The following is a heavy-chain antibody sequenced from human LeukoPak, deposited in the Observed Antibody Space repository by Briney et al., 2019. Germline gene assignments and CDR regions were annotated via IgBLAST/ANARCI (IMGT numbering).Heavy chain of an antibody. CDR1: GGSLSSYY. J-gene: IGHJ6*03. CDR3: ARGTPSYYYYMDV. V-gene: IGHV4-59*01. Sequence: SETLSLTCTVSGGSLSSYYWSWIRQSAGKGLEWIGYIYYSGSTNYNPSLKSRVTISVDTSKNQFSLKLNSVTAADTAVYYCARGTPSYYYYMDVWGKGTTVTVSS. CDR2: IYYSGST. D-gene: IGHD4-23*01.